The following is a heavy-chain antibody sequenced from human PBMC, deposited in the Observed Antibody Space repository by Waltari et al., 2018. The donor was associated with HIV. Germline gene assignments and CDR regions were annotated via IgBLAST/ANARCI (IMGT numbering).Heavy chain of an antibody. CDR3: ARDAGYGALDY. Sequence: QVQLVQSGAEVKEPGASVNVSCKASRYNFNNYYLHWVRQAPGLGLEWLGINNHSTGATSDSQRVQGRVTMTRDTPTKELYLERRGLTSDETAVYYCARDAGYGALDYWGQGSLVTVSS. CDR1: RYNFNNYY. J-gene: IGHJ4*02. V-gene: IGHV1-46*02. CDR2: NNHSTGAT. D-gene: IGHD4-17*01.